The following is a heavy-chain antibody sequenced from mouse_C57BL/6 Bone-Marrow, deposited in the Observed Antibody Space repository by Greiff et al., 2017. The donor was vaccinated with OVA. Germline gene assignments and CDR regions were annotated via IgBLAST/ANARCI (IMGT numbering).Heavy chain of an antibody. D-gene: IGHD2-4*01. CDR1: GYTFTSYW. CDR3: ARGSYDCDVDWFAY. Sequence: VQLQQSGTVLARPGASVKLSCKTSGYTFTSYWMHWVKQRPGQGLEWIGAIYPGNSDTSYNQKFKGKAKLTAVTSASTAYMELSSLTNEDSEVYYCARGSYDCDVDWFAYWGQGTLVTVSA. V-gene: IGHV1-5*01. J-gene: IGHJ3*01. CDR2: IYPGNSDT.